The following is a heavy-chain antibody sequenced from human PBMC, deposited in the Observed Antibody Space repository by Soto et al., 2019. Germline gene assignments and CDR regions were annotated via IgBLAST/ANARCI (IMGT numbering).Heavy chain of an antibody. CDR1: GFTFSSYG. CDR2: ILYDGSKK. D-gene: IGHD6-19*01. J-gene: IGHJ6*02. V-gene: IGHV3-30*18. CDR3: VKDGSSGWPYFDDMDV. Sequence: ESGGGVVQPGRSLRLSCAASGFTFSSYGMHWVRQAPGKGLEWVAVILYDGSKKYYADSVKGRFTISRDNSKNTLYLQMSSRRAEDTALYYCVKDGSSGWPYFDDMDVWGQGTTVTVSS.